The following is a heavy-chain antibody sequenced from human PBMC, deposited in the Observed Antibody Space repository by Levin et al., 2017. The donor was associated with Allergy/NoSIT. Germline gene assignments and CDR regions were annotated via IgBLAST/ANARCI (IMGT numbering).Heavy chain of an antibody. V-gene: IGHV3-30*04. CDR1: RFKFSNYA. J-gene: IGHJ4*02. D-gene: IGHD1-7*01. Sequence: GGSLRLSCTASRFKFSNYALHWVRQAPGKGLEWVALISDDGRDKSYADSVKGRFTISRHNSNNTLYLQMSSLRPEDTAVYFCARKARPSLELRDPRDYWGQGTLVTVSS. CDR2: ISDDGRDK. CDR3: ARKARPSLELRDPRDY.